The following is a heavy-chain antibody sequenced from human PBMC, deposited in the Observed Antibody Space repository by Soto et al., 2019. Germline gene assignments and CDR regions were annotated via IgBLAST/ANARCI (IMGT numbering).Heavy chain of an antibody. CDR2: IYYSGST. V-gene: IGHV4-39*01. J-gene: IGHJ4*02. Sequence: SETLSLTCTVSGGSISISSYYWGWIRQPPGKGLEWIGSIYYSGSTYYNPSLKSRVTISVDTSKNQFSLKLSSVTAADTAVYYCALLSWGPYYFDYWGQGTLVTVSS. CDR3: ALLSWGPYYFDY. CDR1: GGSISISSYY. D-gene: IGHD1-26*01.